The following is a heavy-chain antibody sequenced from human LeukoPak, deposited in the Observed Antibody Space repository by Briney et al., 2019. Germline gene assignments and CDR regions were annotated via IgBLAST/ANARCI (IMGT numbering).Heavy chain of an antibody. D-gene: IGHD3-10*01. J-gene: IGHJ4*02. Sequence: ASVKVSCKASGYTFTGYFIHWVRQAPGQGLEWMGWINPNSGGTNYAQKFQGRVTMTRDTSISTAYMEVSRLRSDDTAVYYCARDSWFGELFLDYWGQGTLVTVSS. CDR2: INPNSGGT. CDR3: ARDSWFGELFLDY. CDR1: GYTFTGYF. V-gene: IGHV1-2*02.